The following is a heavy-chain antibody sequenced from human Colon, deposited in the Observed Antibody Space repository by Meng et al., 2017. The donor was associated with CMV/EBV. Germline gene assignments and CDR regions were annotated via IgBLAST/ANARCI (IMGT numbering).Heavy chain of an antibody. CDR2: ISGSGGST. J-gene: IGHJ4*02. Sequence: SSYAMGLVRQAPGEGLEWVSTISGSGGSTYYADSVEGRFTISRDNSKNTLCLQMNSLRAEDTAVYYCAKDKYYYDSSGYYRNPVFDYWGQGTLVTVSS. CDR3: AKDKYYYDSSGYYRNPVFDY. CDR1: SSYA. V-gene: IGHV3-23*01. D-gene: IGHD3-22*01.